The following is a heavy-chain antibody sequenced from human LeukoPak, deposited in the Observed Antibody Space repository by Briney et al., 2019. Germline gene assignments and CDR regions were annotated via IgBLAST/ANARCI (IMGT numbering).Heavy chain of an antibody. CDR3: PRPTTIYVFLPGTDPFVI. Sequence: GGSLRLSCAASGFTFSSYGMHWVRQAPGKGLEWVAVIWYDGTNKNYAESVKGRFTISRDNAMNTLYLQVNSLRAEDTAVYYCPRPTTIYVFLPGTDPFVIWGQGTMAPVSS. CDR1: GFTFSSYG. D-gene: IGHD3-9*01. J-gene: IGHJ3*02. V-gene: IGHV3-33*01. CDR2: IWYDGTNK.